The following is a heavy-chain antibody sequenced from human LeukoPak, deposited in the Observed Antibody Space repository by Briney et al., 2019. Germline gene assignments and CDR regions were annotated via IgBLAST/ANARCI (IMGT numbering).Heavy chain of an antibody. CDR1: GFTFSSFA. J-gene: IGHJ6*02. D-gene: IGHD1-26*01. V-gene: IGHV3-23*01. CDR3: ARDSGAYGMDV. CDR2: ISGSGGST. Sequence: GGSLRLSCAASGFTFSSFAMSWVRQTPGKGLDWVSAISGSGGSTHYADSVKGRFTISRDNSKNTLHLQMNSLRAEDTAVYYCARDSGAYGMDVWGQGTTVTVSS.